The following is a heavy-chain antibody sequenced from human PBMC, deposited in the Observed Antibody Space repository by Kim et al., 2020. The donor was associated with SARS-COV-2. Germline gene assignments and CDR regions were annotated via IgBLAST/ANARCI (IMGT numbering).Heavy chain of an antibody. Sequence: GGSLRLSCAASGYSINTFAMSWVRQAPGKGLEWVSAITKYDGRTYYADSVRGRFTISRDNFKNTVYLQMDSLRAEDTGLYYCAKDHPSSGWLTFDYWGQG. J-gene: IGHJ4*02. CDR1: GYSINTFA. D-gene: IGHD6-19*01. CDR2: ITKYDGRT. CDR3: AKDHPSSGWLTFDY. V-gene: IGHV3-23*01.